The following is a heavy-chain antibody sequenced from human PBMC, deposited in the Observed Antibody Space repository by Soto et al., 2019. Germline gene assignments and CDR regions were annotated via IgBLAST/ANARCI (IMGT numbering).Heavy chain of an antibody. CDR3: ARGPLVVLNYFES. CDR1: GGTFRNYP. J-gene: IGHJ4*02. CDR2: IFPLTDIP. Sequence: QVQLVQSGTEVKKPGSSVKVSCKASGGTFRNYPINWVRQAPGQGLEWMGSIFPLTDIPDYAQKFQARLTISADKSTGTAYMELSSLTSDDTAMYFCARGPLVVLNYFESWGQGTLVTVSS. V-gene: IGHV1-69*02.